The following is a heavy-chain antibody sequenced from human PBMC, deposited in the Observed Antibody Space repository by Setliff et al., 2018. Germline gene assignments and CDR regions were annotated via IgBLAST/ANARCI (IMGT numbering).Heavy chain of an antibody. CDR2: LYYGGTTFNT. CDR1: GDSITSSAYF. Sequence: PSETLSLTCTVSGDSITSSAYFWGWSRQPPGKGLEWIGSLYYGGTTFNTFYNPSLKSRITIYPDTSNNHFSLRLTSVTAADTGVYYCARCPIVHSSGWYMGDAFDIWGQGTMVTVSS. CDR3: ARCPIVHSSGWYMGDAFDI. V-gene: IGHV4-39*02. D-gene: IGHD6-19*01. J-gene: IGHJ3*02.